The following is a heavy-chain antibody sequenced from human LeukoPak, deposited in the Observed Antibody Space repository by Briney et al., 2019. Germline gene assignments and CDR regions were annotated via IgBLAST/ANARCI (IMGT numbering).Heavy chain of an antibody. Sequence: GSLRLSCSASGFTFSTYAMHWVRQAPGKGLECVSAISTNGGSTYYAGSVKGRFTISRDNSKNTLFLQMSSLRAEDTAVYYCVKKMTPGIAVAGHFDYWGQGTLVTVSS. CDR3: VKKMTPGIAVAGHFDY. CDR2: ISTNGGST. J-gene: IGHJ4*02. D-gene: IGHD6-19*01. V-gene: IGHV3-64D*06. CDR1: GFTFSTYA.